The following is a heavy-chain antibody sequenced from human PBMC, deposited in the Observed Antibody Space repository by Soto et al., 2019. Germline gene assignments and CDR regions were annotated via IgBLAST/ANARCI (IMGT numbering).Heavy chain of an antibody. Sequence: GGSLRLSCAASGFTFSTCSMNWVRQAPGKGLEWVSSISSSSSNIYYADSVKGRFTISRDNAKNSLYLQMNSLRADDTAVYYCASASIAVAGSRDYWGQGTLVTVSS. CDR3: ASASIAVAGSRDY. J-gene: IGHJ4*02. CDR2: ISSSSSNI. D-gene: IGHD6-19*01. V-gene: IGHV3-21*01. CDR1: GFTFSTCS.